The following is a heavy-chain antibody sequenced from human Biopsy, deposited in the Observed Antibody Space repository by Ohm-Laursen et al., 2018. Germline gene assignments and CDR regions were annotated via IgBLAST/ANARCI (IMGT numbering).Heavy chain of an antibody. V-gene: IGHV3-11*01. J-gene: IGHJ6*02. D-gene: IGHD4-23*01. CDR3: ARDTRWSPYHMDV. CDR1: GFPFSDYY. Sequence: SLRLSCAASGFPFSDYYMRWIRQAPGKGLEWVSYISSGGTTIYYADSVKGRFTISRDNAKNSLYLQMNSLRADDTAVYYCARDTRWSPYHMDVWGQGNPGHRLL. CDR2: ISSGGTTI.